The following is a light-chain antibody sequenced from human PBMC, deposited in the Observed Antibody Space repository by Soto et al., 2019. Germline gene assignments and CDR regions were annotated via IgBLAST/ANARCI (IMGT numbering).Light chain of an antibody. Sequence: QSVLTQPPSASGSPGQSVTISCTGTSSDVGGYNYVSWYQQHPGKAPKLMIYEVNKRPSGVPDRFSRSKSGNTASLTVSGLQAEDEADYYCSSYAGSNNYVFGTGTKLTVL. CDR3: SSYAGSNNYV. CDR2: EVN. J-gene: IGLJ1*01. CDR1: SSDVGGYNY. V-gene: IGLV2-8*01.